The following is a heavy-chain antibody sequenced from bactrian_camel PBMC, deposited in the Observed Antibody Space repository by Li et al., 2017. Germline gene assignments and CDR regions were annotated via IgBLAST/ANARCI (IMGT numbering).Heavy chain of an antibody. J-gene: IGHJ4*01. V-gene: IGHV3S53*01. D-gene: IGHD2*01. CDR1: GYTFNRGC. Sequence: VQLVESGGGLVQPGGSLRLSCAASGYTFNRGCMGWFRKTPGNQREGVAVIEDGDSTAYADSVKGRFTISQDNAKRTVYLQMNSLKPEDTAKYYCAAQWPPRFTDCRSAIDYNDWGQGTQVTVS. CDR2: IEDGDST. CDR3: AAQWPPRFTDCRSAIDYND.